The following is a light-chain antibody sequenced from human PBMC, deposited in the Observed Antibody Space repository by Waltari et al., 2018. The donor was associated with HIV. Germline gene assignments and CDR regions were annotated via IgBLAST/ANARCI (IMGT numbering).Light chain of an antibody. Sequence: TQSPATLSVSPGERATLSCRASQSVSSNLAWYQQKPGQAPKVLIYGASTRATGIPARFSGSGSGTEFTLTISSLQSEDFAVYYCQQYYSWPLTFGQGTKVEIK. CDR3: QQYYSWPLT. V-gene: IGKV3-15*01. CDR1: QSVSSN. J-gene: IGKJ1*01. CDR2: GAS.